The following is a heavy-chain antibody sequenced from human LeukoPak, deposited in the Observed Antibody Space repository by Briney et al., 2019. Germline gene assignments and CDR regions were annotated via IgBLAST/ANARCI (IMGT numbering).Heavy chain of an antibody. CDR1: GGTFSSYA. D-gene: IGHD4-23*01. V-gene: IGHV1-69*05. J-gene: IGHJ4*02. Sequence: SVKVSCKASGGTFSSYAISWVRQAPGQGLEWMGGIIPIFGTANYAQKFQGRVTITTDESASTAYMELSSLRSEDTAVYYCARALYGGNTVAFDYWGQGTLVTVSS. CDR2: IIPIFGTA. CDR3: ARALYGGNTVAFDY.